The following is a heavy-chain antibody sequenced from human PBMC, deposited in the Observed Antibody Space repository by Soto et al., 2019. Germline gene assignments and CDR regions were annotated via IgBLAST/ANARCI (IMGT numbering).Heavy chain of an antibody. V-gene: IGHV3-23*01. CDR3: AKGGTMVRGVSGNTAYYFDY. Sequence: PGGSLRLSCAASGFTFSSYAVSWVRQAPGKGLEWASAISGSGGSTYYADSVKGRFTISRDNSKNTLYLQMNSLRAEDTAVYYCAKGGTMVRGVSGNTAYYFDYWGQGTLVTVSS. D-gene: IGHD3-10*01. CDR2: ISGSGGST. CDR1: GFTFSSYA. J-gene: IGHJ4*02.